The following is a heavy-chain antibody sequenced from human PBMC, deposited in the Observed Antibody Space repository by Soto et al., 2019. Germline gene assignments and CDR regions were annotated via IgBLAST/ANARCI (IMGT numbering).Heavy chain of an antibody. J-gene: IGHJ5*02. Sequence: QVQLVESGGGVVQPGRSLRLSCAASGFTFSSYAMHWVRQAPGKGLEWVAVISYDGSNKYYADSVKGRFTISRDNSKNTPYLQMNSLRAEDTAVYYCARDIVPAAMGGWFDPWGQGTLVTVSS. V-gene: IGHV3-30-3*01. CDR3: ARDIVPAAMGGWFDP. CDR2: ISYDGSNK. CDR1: GFTFSSYA. D-gene: IGHD2-2*01.